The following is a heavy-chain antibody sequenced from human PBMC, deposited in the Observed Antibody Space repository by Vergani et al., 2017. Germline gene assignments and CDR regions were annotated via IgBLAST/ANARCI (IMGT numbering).Heavy chain of an antibody. CDR1: GFIFSDHY. CDR3: AKVGRSEVAGTFGAFDI. V-gene: IGHV3-30*18. CDR2: IASDGSNQ. Sequence: VQVVESGGGLVQPGGSLRLSCAASGFIFSDHYMDWVRQAPGKGLEWVAIIASDGSNQFYAGSVKGRFTISRDNSKNTLFLHMNSLRPEDTAVYYCAKVGRSEVAGTFGAFDIWGQGTMVTGSS. D-gene: IGHD6-19*01. J-gene: IGHJ3*02.